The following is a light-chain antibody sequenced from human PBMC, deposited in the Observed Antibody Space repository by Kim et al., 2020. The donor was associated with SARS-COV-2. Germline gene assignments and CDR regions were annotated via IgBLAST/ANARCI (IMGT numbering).Light chain of an antibody. CDR3: QQYDNLPPRLT. J-gene: IGKJ4*01. V-gene: IGKV1-33*01. CDR2: DAS. CDR1: QDISNY. Sequence: DIQMTQSPSSLSASVGDRVTITCQSSQDISNYVNWYQQKPGKAPKLLIYDASNLETGVPSRFSGSGSGTDFTFTISSLQPEDIATYSCQQYDNLPPRLTFGGGTKVDIK.